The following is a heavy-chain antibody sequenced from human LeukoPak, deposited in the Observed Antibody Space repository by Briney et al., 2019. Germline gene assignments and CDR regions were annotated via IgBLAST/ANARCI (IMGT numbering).Heavy chain of an antibody. CDR1: GFTFDDYA. CDR2: INWNGGST. D-gene: IGHD1-20*01. V-gene: IGHV3-20*04. J-gene: IGHJ4*02. CDR3: ARGPSGLTRRFDY. Sequence: GGSLRLSCAASGFTFDDYAMSWVRQAPGKGLEWVSGINWNGGSTGYADSVKGRFTISRDNAKNSLYLQMNSLRAEDTALYCCARGPSGLTRRFDYWGQGTLVTVSS.